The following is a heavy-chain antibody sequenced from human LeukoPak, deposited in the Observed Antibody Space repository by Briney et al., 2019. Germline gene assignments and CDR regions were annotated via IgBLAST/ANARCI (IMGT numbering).Heavy chain of an antibody. Sequence: SEALSLTCTVSGGSISSGDYYWSWIRQPPGKGLEWIGYIYYSGSTYYNPSLKSRVTMSVDTSKNQFSLKLSSVTAADTAVYYCARVDSGSPIGAFDIWGQGTMVTVSS. CDR3: ARVDSGSPIGAFDI. CDR1: GGSISSGDYY. D-gene: IGHD1-26*01. J-gene: IGHJ3*02. CDR2: IYYSGST. V-gene: IGHV4-30-4*08.